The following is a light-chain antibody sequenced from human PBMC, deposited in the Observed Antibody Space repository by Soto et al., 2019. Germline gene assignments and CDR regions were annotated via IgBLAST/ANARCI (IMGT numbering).Light chain of an antibody. CDR3: KQYNTYSVT. V-gene: IGKV1-5*01. CDR1: QRISSW. CDR2: DAS. J-gene: IGKJ1*01. Sequence: DLERTQSPSTLSASVVYRSTITVMASQRISSWLAWYQQKPGKAPNLLIYDASSLESGVTSRFSGSGSGTEFTLTISSMQPDDFATYYCKQYNTYSVTVGQGTTVDI.